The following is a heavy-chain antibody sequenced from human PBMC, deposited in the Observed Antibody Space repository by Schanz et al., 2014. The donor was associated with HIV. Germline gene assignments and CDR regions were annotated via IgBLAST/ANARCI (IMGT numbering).Heavy chain of an antibody. J-gene: IGHJ4*02. V-gene: IGHV3-23*01. CDR3: AKLAVRSDYNGRDY. Sequence: EVQLLESGGGLVQPGGSLRLSCAASGLRFSGSVMYWVRQAPGKGLEWVSAIRDSDGIATYADSVKGRCTISKDNSKNILYLQLNNLRGEDTATYFCAKLAVRSDYNGRDYWGQGTLVIVSS. D-gene: IGHD3-10*01. CDR2: IRDSDGIA. CDR1: GLRFSGSV.